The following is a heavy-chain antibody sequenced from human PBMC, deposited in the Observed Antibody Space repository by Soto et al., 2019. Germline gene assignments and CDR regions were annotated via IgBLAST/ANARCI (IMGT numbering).Heavy chain of an antibody. CDR1: GFTFSSYA. CDR2: IGGSGGST. CDR3: AKGRAMAALFDP. J-gene: IGHJ5*02. Sequence: VQLLESGGGLVQPGGSLRLSCAASGFTFSSYAMSWVRQAPGKRLEWVSAIGGSGGSTYYADSVKGRFTISRDNSKNTLYLQMNSLRAEDTAVYYCAKGRAMAALFDPWGQGSLVTVSS. D-gene: IGHD6-13*01. V-gene: IGHV3-23*01.